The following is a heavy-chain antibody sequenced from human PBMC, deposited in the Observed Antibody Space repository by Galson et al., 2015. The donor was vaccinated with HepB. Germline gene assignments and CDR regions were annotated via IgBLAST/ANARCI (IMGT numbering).Heavy chain of an antibody. CDR3: AYRKRLGKNKWFDP. CDR1: GFSLNTTGVS. CDR2: IFWEDDK. J-gene: IGHJ5*02. D-gene: IGHD3-16*01. V-gene: IGHV2-5*02. Sequence: PALVKPTQTLTLTCTFSGFSLNTTGVSVGWIRQPPGKALEGLELIFWEDDKRYRASLKNRITITKDNSKNQVVLTMSNMDPVDTAKYYCAYRKRLGKNKWFDPWGHGTLVIVSS.